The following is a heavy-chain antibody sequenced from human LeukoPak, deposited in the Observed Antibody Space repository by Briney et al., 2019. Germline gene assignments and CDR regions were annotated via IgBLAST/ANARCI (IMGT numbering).Heavy chain of an antibody. CDR2: IYYSGST. CDR1: GGSISSSSYY. V-gene: IGHV4-39*01. J-gene: IGHJ4*02. CDR3: ARGWGHYYGSGSYYRDPRGFDY. D-gene: IGHD3-10*01. Sequence: PSETLSLTCTVSGGSISSSSYYWGWIRQPPGKGLEWIGSIYYSGSTYYNPSLKSRVTISVDTSKNQFSLKLSSVTAADTAVYYCARGWGHYYGSGSYYRDPRGFDYWGQGTLVTVSS.